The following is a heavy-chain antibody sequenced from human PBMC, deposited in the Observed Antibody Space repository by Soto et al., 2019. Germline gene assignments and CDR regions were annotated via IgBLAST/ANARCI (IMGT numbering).Heavy chain of an antibody. CDR2: IYYSGST. CDR3: ARRGYSYGYYFDY. CDR1: GGSISSYY. Sequence: PSETLSLTCTVSGGSISSYYWSWIRQPPGKGPEWIGYIYYSGSTNYNPSLKSRVTISVDTSKNQFSLKLSSVTAADTAVYYCARRGYSYGYYFDYWGQGTLVTVSS. D-gene: IGHD5-18*01. J-gene: IGHJ4*02. V-gene: IGHV4-59*08.